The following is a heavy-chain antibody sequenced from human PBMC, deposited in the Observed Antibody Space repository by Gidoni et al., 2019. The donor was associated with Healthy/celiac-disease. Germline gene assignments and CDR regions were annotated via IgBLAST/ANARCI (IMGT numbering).Heavy chain of an antibody. Sequence: EVQLLESGGGLVQPGGSLRLSCAASAFIFSSYAMSWVGQAPGKGLEWISAISGSGGSTYYADSVKGRFTISRDNSKNTLYLQMNSLRAEDTAVYYCAKAPHIVVVTAMDYWGQGTLVTVSS. CDR2: ISGSGGST. CDR3: AKAPHIVVVTAMDY. D-gene: IGHD2-21*02. J-gene: IGHJ4*02. CDR1: AFIFSSYA. V-gene: IGHV3-23*01.